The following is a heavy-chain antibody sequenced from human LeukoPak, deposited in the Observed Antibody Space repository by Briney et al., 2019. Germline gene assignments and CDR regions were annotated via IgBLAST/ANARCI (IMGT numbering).Heavy chain of an antibody. CDR3: ARRWAAAATGWGAFDI. CDR2: IYSGGST. Sequence: PGGSLRLSCAASGFTVSSNYMSWVRQAPGKGLEWVSVIYSGGSTYYADSVKGRFTISRDNSKNTLYLQMNSLRAEDTAVYYCARRWAAAATGWGAFDIWGQGTMVTVSS. CDR1: GFTVSSNY. D-gene: IGHD6-13*01. J-gene: IGHJ3*02. V-gene: IGHV3-66*04.